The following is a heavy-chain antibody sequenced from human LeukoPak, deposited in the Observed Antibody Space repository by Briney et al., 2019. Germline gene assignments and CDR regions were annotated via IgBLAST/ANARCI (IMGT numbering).Heavy chain of an antibody. V-gene: IGHV1-69*04. D-gene: IGHD2-21*01. CDR3: ARLGGGGDEYFQH. CDR1: GGTFSSYA. Sequence: GASVKVSCKASGGTFSSYAISWVRQAPGQGLEWMGRIIPILGIANYAQKFQGRVTITADKSTSTAYMELSSLRSEDTAVYYCARLGGGGDEYFQHWGQGTLVTVSS. CDR2: IIPILGIA. J-gene: IGHJ1*01.